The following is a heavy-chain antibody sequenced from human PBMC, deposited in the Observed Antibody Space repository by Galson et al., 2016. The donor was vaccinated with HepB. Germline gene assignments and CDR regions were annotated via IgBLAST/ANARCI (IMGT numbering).Heavy chain of an antibody. CDR3: ARTPKYFGPYYYYSGTDV. Sequence: SVKVSCKASGYTFIRHGITWVRQAPGQGLEWMRWISTYNGNTNYAQKLQDRVTLTTDRSTNTAYMELRSLRSDDTAVYYCARTPKYFGPYYYYSGTDVWGQGTTVTVSS. CDR1: GYTFIRHG. D-gene: IGHD3-9*01. J-gene: IGHJ6*02. CDR2: ISTYNGNT. V-gene: IGHV1-18*01.